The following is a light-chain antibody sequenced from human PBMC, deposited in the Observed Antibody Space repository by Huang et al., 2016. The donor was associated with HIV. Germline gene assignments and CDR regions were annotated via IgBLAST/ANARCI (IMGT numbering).Light chain of an antibody. J-gene: IGKJ4*01. V-gene: IGKV3-15*01. CDR2: GAS. CDR1: QSIKNN. CDR3: QQYNNWPPLLT. Sequence: EIVLTQSPATLSLSPGERAALSCRATQSIKNNFAWYQQKPGQSPRLLIYGASTRATGIPARFRGSGSGTEFTLTINSLPSEDFAIYYCQQYNNWPPLLTFGGGTKVEIK.